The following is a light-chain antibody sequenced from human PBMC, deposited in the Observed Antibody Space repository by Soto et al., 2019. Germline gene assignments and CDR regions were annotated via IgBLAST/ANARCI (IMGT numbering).Light chain of an antibody. CDR1: ESISNF. CDR2: KAS. CDR3: QQYHTDWT. J-gene: IGKJ1*01. Sequence: DIQMTQSPSTLSASVGDRVTITCRASESISNFLAWYQQKPGKAPNLLIYKASSLESGVPSRFSGSGSGTEFTLTISSLQPDDFATYYCQQYHTDWTFGQGTKVDIK. V-gene: IGKV1-5*03.